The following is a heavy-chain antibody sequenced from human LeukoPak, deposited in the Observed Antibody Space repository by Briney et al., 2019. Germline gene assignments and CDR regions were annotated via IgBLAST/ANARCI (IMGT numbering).Heavy chain of an antibody. D-gene: IGHD5-12*01. CDR3: ARVYSGYENWFDP. CDR2: INPNSGGT. CDR1: GCTFTGYY. V-gene: IGHV1-2*02. J-gene: IGHJ5*02. Sequence: ASVKVSCKASGCTFTGYYMHWVRQAPGQGLEWMGWINPNSGGTNYAQKFQGRVTMTRDTSISTAYMELSRLRSDDTAVYYCARVYSGYENWFDPWGQGTLVTVSS.